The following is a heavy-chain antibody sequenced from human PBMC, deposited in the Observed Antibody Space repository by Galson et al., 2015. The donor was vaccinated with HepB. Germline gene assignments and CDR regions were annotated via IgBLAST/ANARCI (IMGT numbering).Heavy chain of an antibody. J-gene: IGHJ4*02. CDR3: AKDRWQQLVRYFDY. V-gene: IGHV3-30*02. Sequence: SLRLSCAASGFTFSSYGMHWVRQAPGKGLEWAAFIRYDGSNKYYADSVKGRFTISRDNSKNTLYLQMNSLRAEDTAVYYCAKDRWQQLVRYFDYWGQGTLVTVSS. CDR1: GFTFSSYG. D-gene: IGHD6-13*01. CDR2: IRYDGSNK.